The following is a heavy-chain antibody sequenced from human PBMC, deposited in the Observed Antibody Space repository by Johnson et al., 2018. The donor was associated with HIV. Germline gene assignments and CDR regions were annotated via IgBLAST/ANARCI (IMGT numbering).Heavy chain of an antibody. CDR2: IGQAGSNK. CDR3: AQENFEWELGAFDI. J-gene: IGHJ3*02. CDR1: GFTLSNSG. V-gene: IGHV3-33*06. Sequence: QVQLVESGGGVVQPGRSLSLSGAASGFTLSNSGMHWVGQAPGKGLAGVAVIGQAGSNKYYADSVNGRFTSSRDNSKNTRYLQMNSLRAEDTTVYYCAQENFEWELGAFDIWGQGTMVTVSS. D-gene: IGHD1-26*01.